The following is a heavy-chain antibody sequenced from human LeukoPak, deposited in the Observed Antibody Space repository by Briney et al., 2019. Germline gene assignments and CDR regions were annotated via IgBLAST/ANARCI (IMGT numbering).Heavy chain of an antibody. D-gene: IGHD2-2*01. CDR2: IIPIFGTA. J-gene: IGHJ4*02. CDR1: GGTFSSYA. CDR3: AREGVVVLVDGFDY. V-gene: IGHV1-69*01. Sequence: GASVKVSCKASGGTFSSYAISWVRQAPGQGLEWMGGIIPIFGTANYAQKFQGRVTITADESTSTAYMELSSLRSEDTAVYYCAREGVVVLVDGFDYWGQGTLVTVSS.